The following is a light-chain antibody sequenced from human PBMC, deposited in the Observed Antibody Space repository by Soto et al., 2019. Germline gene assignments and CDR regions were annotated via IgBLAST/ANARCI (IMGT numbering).Light chain of an antibody. J-gene: IGLJ2*01. CDR3: QTWGTGIQI. CDR2: LNSDGSH. CDR1: SGHNSYA. Sequence: QPVLTQSPSASASLGASVNLTCTLSSGHNSYAIAWHQQQPEKGPRFLMKLNSDGSHNKGDGIPDRFSGSSSGAERYLTISSLQSEDEADYYCQTWGTGIQIFGGGTQLTVL. V-gene: IGLV4-69*01.